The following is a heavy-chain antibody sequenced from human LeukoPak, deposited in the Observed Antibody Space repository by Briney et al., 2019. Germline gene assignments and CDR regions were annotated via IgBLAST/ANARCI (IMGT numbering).Heavy chain of an antibody. D-gene: IGHD4-11*01. CDR3: ARVRSSKSKIIDY. CDR2: IYYSGST. J-gene: IGHJ4*02. V-gene: IGHV4-59*01. CDR1: GGSISSYY. Sequence: PSETLSLTCTVSGGSISSYYWSWIRQPPGKGLEWIGYIYYSGSTNYNPSLKSRVTISVDTSKNQFSPKLSSVTAADTAVYYCARVRSSKSKIIDYWGQGTLVTVSS.